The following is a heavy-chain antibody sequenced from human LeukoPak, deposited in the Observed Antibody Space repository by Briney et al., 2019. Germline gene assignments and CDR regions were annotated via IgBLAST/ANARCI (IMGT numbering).Heavy chain of an antibody. D-gene: IGHD5-18*01. CDR3: ARGGRGYSYGYPRHYYYCGMGV. V-gene: IGHV4-34*01. CDR1: GGSFSGYY. Sequence: SETLSLTCAVYGGSFSGYYWSWVRQPPGKGLEWIGEINHSGSTNYNPSLKSRVTISVDTSKNQYSLRLSSVTAADTAVYYCARGGRGYSYGYPRHYYYCGMGVWGQGTTVTVSS. CDR2: INHSGST. J-gene: IGHJ6*02.